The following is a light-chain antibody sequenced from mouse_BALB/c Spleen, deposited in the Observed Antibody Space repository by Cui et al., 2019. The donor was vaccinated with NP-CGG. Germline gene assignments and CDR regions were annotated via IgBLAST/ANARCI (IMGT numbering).Light chain of an antibody. J-gene: IGLJ1*01. CDR2: GTN. Sequence: AVVTQESALTTSPGETVTPTGRSSTGAVTTSNYANWVQEKPDHLFTGLIGGTNNRAPGGPARFSGSLIGNKAALTITGAQTEDEAIYFCALWYSNHWVFGGGTKLTVL. V-gene: IGLV1*01. CDR3: ALWYSNHWV. CDR1: TGAVTTSNY.